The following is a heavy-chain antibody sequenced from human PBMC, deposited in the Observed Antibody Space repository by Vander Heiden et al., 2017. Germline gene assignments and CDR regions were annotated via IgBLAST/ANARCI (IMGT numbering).Heavy chain of an antibody. CDR2: FDYNSGRV. J-gene: IGHJ6*02. CDR1: GSTPRHYA. Sequence: DVQVVESGRGLVQPARSLRLSCTVSGSTPRHYAIHWVRQSPGKGLELVSGFDYNSGRVDYADSVKGRFTTSGDNAKKSLYLQMDSLRGEDTAVYYCTKDLVPGGADVWGQGTTVTVSS. V-gene: IGHV3-9*02. CDR3: TKDLVPGGADV. D-gene: IGHD2-2*01.